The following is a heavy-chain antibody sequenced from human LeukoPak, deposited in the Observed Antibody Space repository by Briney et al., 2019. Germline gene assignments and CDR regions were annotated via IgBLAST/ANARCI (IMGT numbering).Heavy chain of an antibody. V-gene: IGHV3-23*01. J-gene: IGHJ4*02. CDR1: GFTFSSFY. CDR2: IKGDETST. Sequence: PGGSLRLSCAASGFTFSSFYTFWVRQAPGKGLAWVSTIKGDETSTYYADSVKGRFTISRDNSKNTLYVQVNSLGTEDTAAYYCAKGSYYDSSGSFYFDYWGQGTLVTVS. D-gene: IGHD3-22*01. CDR3: AKGSYYDSSGSFYFDY.